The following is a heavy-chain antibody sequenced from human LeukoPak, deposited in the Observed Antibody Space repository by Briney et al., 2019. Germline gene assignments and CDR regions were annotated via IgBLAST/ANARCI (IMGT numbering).Heavy chain of an antibody. D-gene: IGHD2-2*01. J-gene: IGHJ5*02. CDR1: GGSFSGYS. V-gene: IGHV4-34*01. Sequence: KLSETLSLTCAVYGGSFSGYSWSWIGQPPGKGLDWIGEINHSGSTNYNPSLKSRVTISVDTSKNQFSLKLSSVTAADTAVYYCAIHIVVVPAAKKKNWFDPWGQGTLVTVSS. CDR3: AIHIVVVPAAKKKNWFDP. CDR2: INHSGST.